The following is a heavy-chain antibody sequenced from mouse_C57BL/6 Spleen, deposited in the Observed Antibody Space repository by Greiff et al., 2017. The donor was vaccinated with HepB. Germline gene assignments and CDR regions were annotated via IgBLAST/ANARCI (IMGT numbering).Heavy chain of an antibody. CDR2: IDPSDSYT. J-gene: IGHJ1*03. Sequence: QVQLQQPGAELVRPGTSVKLSCKASGYTFTSYWMHWVKQRPGQGLEWIGVIDPSDSYTNYNQKFKGKATLTVDTSSSTAYMQLSSLTSEDSAVYYCAREELRNFDVWGTGTTVTVSS. CDR3: AREELRNFDV. CDR1: GYTFTSYW. V-gene: IGHV1-59*01. D-gene: IGHD1-1*01.